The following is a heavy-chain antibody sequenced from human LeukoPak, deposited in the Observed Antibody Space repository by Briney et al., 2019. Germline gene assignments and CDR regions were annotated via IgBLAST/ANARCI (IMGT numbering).Heavy chain of an antibody. CDR3: ARRTITMVRGVDNWFDP. CDR2: MNPNSGNT. V-gene: IGHV1-8*01. D-gene: IGHD3-10*01. J-gene: IGHJ5*02. Sequence: GASVKVSCKASGYTFTSYDISWVRQATGQGLEWMGWMNPNSGNTGYAQKFQGRVTMTRNTSISTAYMELSSLRSEDTAVYYCARRTITMVRGVDNWFDPWGQGTLVTVSS. CDR1: GYTFTSYD.